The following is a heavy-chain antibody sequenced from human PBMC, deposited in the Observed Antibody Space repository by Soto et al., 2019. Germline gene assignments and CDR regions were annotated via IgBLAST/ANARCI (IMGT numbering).Heavy chain of an antibody. D-gene: IGHD3-22*01. V-gene: IGHV3-23*01. Sequence: GGSLRISCAACGYTFSSYAMGWVRQAPGKGLEWVSAISGSGGSTYYADSVKGRFTISRDNSKNTLYLQMNSLRAEDTAVYYCAKDTYYYDSSGYYSNTGFDYWGQGTLVTVSS. CDR2: ISGSGGST. CDR1: GYTFSSYA. J-gene: IGHJ4*02. CDR3: AKDTYYYDSSGYYSNTGFDY.